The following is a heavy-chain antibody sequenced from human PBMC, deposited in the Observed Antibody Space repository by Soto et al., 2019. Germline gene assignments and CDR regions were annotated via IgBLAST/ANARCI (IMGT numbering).Heavy chain of an antibody. CDR2: VYYTGST. Sequence: QVQLQESGPELVKPSQTLSLTCTVSGASIRSTDYYWSWIRQAPGKGLEWIGYVYYTGSTYYNPSLMSRLTISVDTSKNQFSLKLTSVTVAETAVYYCVRTARQGAVAPHWFDRWGQGTQVTVSS. CDR3: VRTARQGAVAPHWFDR. J-gene: IGHJ5*02. CDR1: GASIRSTDYY. D-gene: IGHD2-21*02. V-gene: IGHV4-30-4*01.